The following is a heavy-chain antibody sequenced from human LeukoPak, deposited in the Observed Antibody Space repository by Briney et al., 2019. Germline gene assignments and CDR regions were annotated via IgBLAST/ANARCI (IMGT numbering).Heavy chain of an antibody. J-gene: IGHJ6*03. CDR1: GGTFSSYA. CDR3: ARVLHDSTGYYYMDV. V-gene: IGHV1-69*05. D-gene: IGHD2-8*02. CDR2: IIPIFGTA. Sequence: SVKVSWKASGGTFSSYAISWVRQAPGQGLEWMGGIIPIFGTANYAQKFQGRVTITTDESTSTAYMELSSLRSEDTAVYYCARVLHDSTGYYYMDVWGKGTTVTVSS.